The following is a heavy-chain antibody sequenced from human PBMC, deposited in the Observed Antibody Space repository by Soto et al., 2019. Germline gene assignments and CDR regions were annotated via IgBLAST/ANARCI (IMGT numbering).Heavy chain of an antibody. CDR2: VDSDGSST. CDR3: AKAGDWNYVYDF. CDR1: GFTFTHYR. D-gene: IGHD1-7*01. V-gene: IGHV3-74*01. Sequence: GGSLRLSCAASGFTFTHYRIHWVRQAPGKGLVWVSRVDSDGSSTNYADAVKGRFTISRDNSKNMAYLQMNNLTVEDTGVYYCAKAGDWNYVYDFWGQGTLVTVSS. J-gene: IGHJ4*02.